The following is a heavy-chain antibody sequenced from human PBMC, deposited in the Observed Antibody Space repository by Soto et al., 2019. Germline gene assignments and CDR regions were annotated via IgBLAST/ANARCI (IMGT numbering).Heavy chain of an antibody. CDR3: VKLAEYGVDEG. V-gene: IGHV3-64D*06. Sequence: GGSLRLSCSASGFTFSMYSMHWMRQAPGKGLEYVSAISDDGRSTYYADSVKGRYTISRDNSNNAVFLQMSSLRPDDTAVYYCVKLAEYGVDEGWGLGTLVTVSS. CDR2: ISDDGRST. D-gene: IGHD4-17*01. CDR1: GFTFSMYS. J-gene: IGHJ4*02.